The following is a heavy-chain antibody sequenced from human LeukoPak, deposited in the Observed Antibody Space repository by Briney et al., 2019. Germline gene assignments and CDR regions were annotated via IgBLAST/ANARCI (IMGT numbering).Heavy chain of an antibody. CDR2: IFYTGSA. V-gene: IGHV4-39*07. D-gene: IGHD3-3*01. CDR3: ARGVYDFWSGYHNDY. Sequence: SETLSLTCAVSGGSVRGGTYYWGWIRQPPGKGLEWIANIFYTGSAYYNPSLKSRVTISVDTSKNQFSLKLSSVTAADTAVYYCARGVYDFWSGYHNDYWGQGTLVTVSS. J-gene: IGHJ4*02. CDR1: GGSVRGGTYY.